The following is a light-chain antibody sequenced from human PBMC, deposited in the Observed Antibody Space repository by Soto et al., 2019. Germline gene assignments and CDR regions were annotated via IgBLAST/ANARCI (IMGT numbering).Light chain of an antibody. J-gene: IGKJ1*01. Sequence: DIQMTQSPSSLSASVGDSVTITSRASQSVGRRLAWYQQKPGKAPKVLIYKASTLHYGVPSRFSGSGSGTDFTLTISSLQPDDFATYYCQQYNSYSSWTFGQGTKVDIK. CDR3: QQYNSYSSWT. V-gene: IGKV1-5*03. CDR2: KAS. CDR1: QSVGRR.